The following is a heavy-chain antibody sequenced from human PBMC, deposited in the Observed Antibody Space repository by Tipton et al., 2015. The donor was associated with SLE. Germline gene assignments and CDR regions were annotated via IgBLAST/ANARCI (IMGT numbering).Heavy chain of an antibody. CDR3: ARGPQPRWYFDL. CDR1: GGSISSGGYY. J-gene: IGHJ2*01. CDR2: IYYSGST. Sequence: TLSLTCTVSGGSISSGGYYWSWIRQHPGKGLEWIGYIYYSGSTYYNPSLKSRVTISVDTSKNQFSLKLSSVTAADTAVYYCARGPQPRWYFDLWGRGTLVTVSS. V-gene: IGHV4-31*03.